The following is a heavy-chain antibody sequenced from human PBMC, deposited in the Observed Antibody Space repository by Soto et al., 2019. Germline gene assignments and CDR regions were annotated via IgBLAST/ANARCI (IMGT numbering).Heavy chain of an antibody. V-gene: IGHV4-59*12. CDR1: GGSISSYY. CDR3: ARVGRGYYYGSGSYPPPYYFYGMDV. CDR2: IYYSGST. Sequence: SETLSLTCTVSGGSISSYYWSLIRQPPGKGLEWIGYIYYSGSTNYNPSLKSRVTISVDTSKNQFSLKLSSVTAADTAVYYCARVGRGYYYGSGSYPPPYYFYGMDVWGQGTTVTVSS. D-gene: IGHD3-10*01. J-gene: IGHJ6*02.